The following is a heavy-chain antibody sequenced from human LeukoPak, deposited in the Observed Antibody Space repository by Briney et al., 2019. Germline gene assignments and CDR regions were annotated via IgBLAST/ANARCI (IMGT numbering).Heavy chain of an antibody. CDR3: ARLDYDFWSKNNWFAP. CDR2: ISAYNGNT. Sequence: ASVKVSCKASGYTFTSYGISWVRQAPGQGLEWMGWISAYNGNTNYAQKLQGRVTMTTDTSTSTAYMELRSLRSDDTAVYYCARLDYDFWSKNNWFAPGGQETLVTVSS. CDR1: GYTFTSYG. D-gene: IGHD3-3*01. V-gene: IGHV1-18*01. J-gene: IGHJ5*02.